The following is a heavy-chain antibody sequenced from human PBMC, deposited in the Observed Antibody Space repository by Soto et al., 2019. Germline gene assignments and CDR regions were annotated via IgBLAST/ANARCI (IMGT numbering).Heavy chain of an antibody. D-gene: IGHD1-26*01. CDR1: GYTFTSYY. Sequence: ASVKVSCKASGYTFTSYYMHWVRQAPGQGLEWMGIINPSGGSTSYAQKFQGRVTMTRDTSTSTVYMELSSLRSEDTAVYYFARTYSGSLQRGYYYGMDVWGQGTTVTVSS. V-gene: IGHV1-46*01. CDR3: ARTYSGSLQRGYYYGMDV. J-gene: IGHJ6*02. CDR2: INPSGGST.